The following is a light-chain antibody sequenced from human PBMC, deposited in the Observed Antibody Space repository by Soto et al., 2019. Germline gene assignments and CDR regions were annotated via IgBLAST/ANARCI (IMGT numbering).Light chain of an antibody. Sequence: DIQMTQSPSSLSASVGDRVTITCRASQSISSYLNWYQQKPGKAPKLMIYAASSLQSGVPSRFSGSGSVTEFTLTISSLQPEDFATYYCQQSYSTPVYTFGQGTKLEIK. CDR1: QSISSY. V-gene: IGKV1-39*01. CDR3: QQSYSTPVYT. CDR2: AAS. J-gene: IGKJ2*01.